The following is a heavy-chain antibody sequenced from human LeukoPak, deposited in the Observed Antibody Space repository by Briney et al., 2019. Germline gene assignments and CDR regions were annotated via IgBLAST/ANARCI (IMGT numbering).Heavy chain of an antibody. CDR2: MHYSGST. CDR1: GGSISSSSYY. J-gene: IGHJ4*02. V-gene: IGHV4-39*07. D-gene: IGHD1-26*01. CDR3: AGTMESVSFSTFDY. Sequence: SETLSLTCTVSGGSISSSSYYWGWIRQPPGKGLEWIASMHYSGSTTNNPSLKSRVTISADTSKNQFSLKLSSVTAADTAVYYCAGTMESVSFSTFDYWGQGTLVTVSS.